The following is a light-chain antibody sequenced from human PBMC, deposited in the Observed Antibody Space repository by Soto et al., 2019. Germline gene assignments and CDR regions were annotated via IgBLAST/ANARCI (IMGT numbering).Light chain of an antibody. CDR2: GAS. V-gene: IGKV3-20*01. CDR1: QSVISSY. Sequence: IMFTQSPCTLSLSPGERATLPCSASQSVISSYLAWYQQKPGQAPRLLIYGASSRDTGIPDRFSGSGSGTDFTLTISRLEPEDFAVYYCQQYGTSPQTFGQGTKVDIK. J-gene: IGKJ1*01. CDR3: QQYGTSPQT.